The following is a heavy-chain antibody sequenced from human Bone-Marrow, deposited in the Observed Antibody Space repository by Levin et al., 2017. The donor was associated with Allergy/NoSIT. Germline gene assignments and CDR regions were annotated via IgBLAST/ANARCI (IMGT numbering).Heavy chain of an antibody. V-gene: IGHV3-30*03. D-gene: IGHD4-11*01. CDR3: ATVGDYSLDYYYYYGMDV. Sequence: GGSLRLSCAASGFTFSSYGMHWVRQAPGKGLEWVAVISYDGSNKYYADSVKGRFTISRDNSKNTLYLQMNSLRAEDTAVYYCATVGDYSLDYYYYYGMDVWGQGTTVTVSS. CDR1: GFTFSSYG. CDR2: ISYDGSNK. J-gene: IGHJ6*02.